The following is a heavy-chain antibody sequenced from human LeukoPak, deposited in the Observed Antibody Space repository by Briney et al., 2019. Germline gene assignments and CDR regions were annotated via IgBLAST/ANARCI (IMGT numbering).Heavy chain of an antibody. CDR2: INSGGSGT. V-gene: IGHV3-74*01. D-gene: IGHD7-27*01. CDR1: GFAFSSNW. Sequence: GGSLRLSCAASGFAFSSNWMHWVRQTPGKGLVWVSRINSGGSGTGYADSVEGRFTISRDNAKNTLYLQMISLKGEDTAVYYCATSLGPLTEYWGQGTLVTVSS. J-gene: IGHJ4*02. CDR3: ATSLGPLTEY.